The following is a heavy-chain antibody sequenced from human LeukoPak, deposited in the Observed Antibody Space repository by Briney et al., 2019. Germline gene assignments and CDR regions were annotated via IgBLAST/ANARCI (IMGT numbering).Heavy chain of an antibody. CDR3: ARGRRGFVY. CDR2: INHSGST. CDR1: GGSFSGYY. Sequence: SETVSLTCAVYGGSFSGYYWSWIRQPPGKGLEWIGEINHSGSTNYNPSLKSRVTISVDTSKNQFSLKLSSVTAADTAVYYCARGRRGFVYWGQGTLVTVSS. D-gene: IGHD1-14*01. J-gene: IGHJ4*02. V-gene: IGHV4-34*01.